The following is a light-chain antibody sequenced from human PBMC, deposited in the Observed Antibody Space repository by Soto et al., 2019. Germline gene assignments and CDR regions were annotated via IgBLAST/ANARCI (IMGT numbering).Light chain of an antibody. J-gene: IGKJ3*01. CDR3: QHYGSSPPFT. V-gene: IGKV3-20*01. Sequence: VLTQSPGTLSLSPGERATLSCRASQSISSGSLAWYQQKPGQAPRLLIFAASARVTGIPDRFSGSGSGTGFTLTISRLEPEYFAVYYCQHYGSSPPFTFGPGTKVDIK. CDR2: AAS. CDR1: QSISSGS.